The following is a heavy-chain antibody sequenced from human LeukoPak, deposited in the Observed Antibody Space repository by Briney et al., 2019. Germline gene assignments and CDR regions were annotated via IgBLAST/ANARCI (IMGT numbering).Heavy chain of an antibody. V-gene: IGHV4-30-4*08. D-gene: IGHD6-13*01. J-gene: IGHJ4*02. CDR1: GGSISSGDYY. CDR3: AREGEIAAAGTFRH. CDR2: IYYSGST. Sequence: SETLSLTCTVSGGSISSGDYYWSWIRQPPGKGLEWIGYIYYSGSTYYNPSLKSRVTISVDTSKNQFSLKLSSVTAADTAVHYCAREGEIAAAGTFRHWGQGTLVTVSS.